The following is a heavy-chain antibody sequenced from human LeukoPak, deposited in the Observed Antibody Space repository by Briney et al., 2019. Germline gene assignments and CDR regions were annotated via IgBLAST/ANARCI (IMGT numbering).Heavy chain of an antibody. J-gene: IGHJ4*02. V-gene: IGHV4-34*01. CDR2: INHSGST. D-gene: IGHD3-3*01. Sequence: SETLSLTCAVYGGSFSGYYWSWLRQPPGKGLEWLGEINHSGSTNYNPSLKRRVTISVDTSKNQFSLTLSSVTAADTAVYYCASQRYYDFWSGYYSGDLGYWGQGTLVTVSS. CDR3: ASQRYYDFWSGYYSGDLGY. CDR1: GGSFSGYY.